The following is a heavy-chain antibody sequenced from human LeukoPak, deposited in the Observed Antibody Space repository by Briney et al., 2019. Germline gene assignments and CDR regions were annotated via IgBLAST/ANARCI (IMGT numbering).Heavy chain of an antibody. V-gene: IGHV4-39*01. CDR1: GGSISNSSYY. Sequence: SETPSLTCSVSGGSISNSSYYWSWIRQPPGKGLEWIGNIYYSGSTYYNPSLKSRVSLSVDTSKNQFSLKLSSVTAADTAVYYCARYRSWYSFDYWGQGTLVTVSS. J-gene: IGHJ4*02. D-gene: IGHD6-19*01. CDR2: IYYSGST. CDR3: ARYRSWYSFDY.